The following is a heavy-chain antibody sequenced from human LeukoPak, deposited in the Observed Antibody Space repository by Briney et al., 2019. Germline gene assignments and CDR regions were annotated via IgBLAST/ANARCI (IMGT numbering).Heavy chain of an antibody. CDR3: ARIWNRRYYFDY. Sequence: ASVKVSCKASGYTFTGYYMHWVRQAPEQGLEWMGWINPNSGGTNYAQKFQGRVTMTRDTSISTAYMELSRLRSDDTAVYYCARIWNRRYYFDYWGQGTLVTVSS. V-gene: IGHV1-2*02. D-gene: IGHD1-14*01. CDR1: GYTFTGYY. CDR2: INPNSGGT. J-gene: IGHJ4*02.